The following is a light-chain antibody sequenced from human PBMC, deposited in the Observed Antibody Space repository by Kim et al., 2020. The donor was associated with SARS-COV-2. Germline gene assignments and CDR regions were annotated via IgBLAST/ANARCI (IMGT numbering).Light chain of an antibody. J-gene: IGLJ1*01. V-gene: IGLV2-23*02. CDR1: NSYGRSLNL. CDR3: CSFPGSRTYV. Sequence: GQTIPLSCSGTNSYGRSLNLVSWYQQHPGKAPKVLIFEVNKRPLGVSDRFSGSNSGNTASLTISGLQAEDEADYYCCSFPGSRTYVFGTGTKVTVL. CDR2: EVN.